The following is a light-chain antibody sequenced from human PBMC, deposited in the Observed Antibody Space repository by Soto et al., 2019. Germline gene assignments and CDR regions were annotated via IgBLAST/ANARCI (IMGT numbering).Light chain of an antibody. Sequence: DIQMTQSPSALAASVGDRVTSTCRASQGVNNYLAWYQQKPGKAPKLLIYATSSLQSGVPSRFSGSGSGTDFTLTISSLQPEDFATYYCQQSYSTPPGTFGQGTKVDIK. J-gene: IGKJ1*01. CDR3: QQSYSTPPGT. CDR2: ATS. V-gene: IGKV1-39*01. CDR1: QGVNNY.